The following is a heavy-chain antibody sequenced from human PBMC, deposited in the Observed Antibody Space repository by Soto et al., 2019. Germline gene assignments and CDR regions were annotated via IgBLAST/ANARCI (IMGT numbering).Heavy chain of an antibody. D-gene: IGHD1-26*01. CDR3: ATQEVGGSYVYTFDP. V-gene: IGHV4-59*05. Sequence: SETLSLTCTVSGGSISSYYWSWIRQPPGKGLEWIGSIYYSGSTYYSPPLKSRVTISVDASKNQFSLKLSSVTAADTAVYYCATQEVGGSYVYTFDPWGQGTLVTVSS. J-gene: IGHJ5*02. CDR1: GGSISSYY. CDR2: IYYSGST.